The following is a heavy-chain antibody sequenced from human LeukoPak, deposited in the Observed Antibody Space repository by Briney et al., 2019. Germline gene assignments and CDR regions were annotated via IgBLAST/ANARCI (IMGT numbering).Heavy chain of an antibody. D-gene: IGHD5-18*01. Sequence: PSETLSLTCTVSGGSISGYYWSWIRQPPGKGLEWIGYIYSSGSTNYNPSLKTRVTISVDTSKNQFSLKLSSVTAADTAVYYCARGTTAMSYWGQGTLVTVSS. CDR3: ARGTTAMSY. J-gene: IGHJ4*02. CDR2: IYSSGST. V-gene: IGHV4-59*01. CDR1: GGSISGYY.